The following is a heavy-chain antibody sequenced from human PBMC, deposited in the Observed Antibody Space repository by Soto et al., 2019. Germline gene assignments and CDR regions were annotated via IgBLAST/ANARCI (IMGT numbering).Heavy chain of an antibody. CDR1: GFTFSSYA. CDR2: ISGSGGST. CDR3: AKEDHLRDRGTGAFDY. V-gene: IGHV3-23*01. J-gene: IGHJ4*02. D-gene: IGHD3-10*01. Sequence: EVQLLESGGGLVQPGGSLRLSCAASGFTFSSYAMSWVRQAPGKGLEWVSVISGSGGSTYYADSVKGRFTISRDNSKNTLYRQMNSLRAEDTAVYYCAKEDHLRDRGTGAFDYWGQGTLVTVAS.